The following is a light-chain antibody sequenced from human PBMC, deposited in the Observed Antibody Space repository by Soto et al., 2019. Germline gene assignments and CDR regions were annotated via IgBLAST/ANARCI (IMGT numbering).Light chain of an antibody. CDR1: SSDVGGYNY. J-gene: IGLJ2*01. V-gene: IGLV2-14*01. Sequence: QSALTQPVSVSGSPGQSITISCTGTSSDVGGYNYVSWYQHHPGKAPKLLIYDVNNRPSGVSDRFSGSKSGNTASLTISGLQTEDEADYYCSSYTSIITVVFGGGTKLTVL. CDR3: SSYTSIITVV. CDR2: DVN.